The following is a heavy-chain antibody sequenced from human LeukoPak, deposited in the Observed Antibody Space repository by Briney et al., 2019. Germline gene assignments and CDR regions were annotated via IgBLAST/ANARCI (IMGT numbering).Heavy chain of an antibody. J-gene: IGHJ4*02. D-gene: IGHD6-13*01. CDR1: GFTFSRYG. CDR2: ISYDGSIK. V-gene: IGHV3-30*03. Sequence: GGSLRLSCAASGFTFSRYGMHWVRQAPGKGLEWVAVISYDGSIKDYADSVKGRFTISRDNSKNTLYLQMNSLRAEDTAVYYCARCSSNWLYFDYWGQGTLVTVSS. CDR3: ARCSSNWLYFDY.